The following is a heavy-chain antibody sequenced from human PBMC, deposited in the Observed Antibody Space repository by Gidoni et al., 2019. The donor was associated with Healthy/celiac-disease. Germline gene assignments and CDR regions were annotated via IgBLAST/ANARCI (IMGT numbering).Heavy chain of an antibody. V-gene: IGHV3-33*01. J-gene: IGHJ5*02. CDR1: GFSFSSYG. CDR2: RGYDGSNK. D-gene: IGHD4-17*01. CDR3: AREIMTTVTTSGFDP. Sequence: QVQLVESGGGVVPPGRSLRLSCAASGFSFSSYGMPWVRQAPGKGLEWVAVRGYDGSNKYYANSVKGRFTISRDNSKNTLYLQMNSLRAEDTAVYYCAREIMTTVTTSGFDPWGQGTRVTVSS.